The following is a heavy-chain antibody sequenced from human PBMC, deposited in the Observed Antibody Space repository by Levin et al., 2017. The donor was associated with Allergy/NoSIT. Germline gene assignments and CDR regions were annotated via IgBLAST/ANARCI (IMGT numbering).Heavy chain of an antibody. CDR1: AYTLTNYY. D-gene: IGHD6-19*01. Sequence: ASVKVSCKASAYTLTNYYLHWVRQAPGQGLEWVGIFNPSGGTTRYAQKFQGRVTLTKDTFTSTVYMELNSLRSDDTAVYYCARDKATRFSSGWGSLYHNYGMDVWGQGTTVTVSS. CDR2: FNPSGGTT. V-gene: IGHV1-46*01. J-gene: IGHJ6*02. CDR3: ARDKATRFSSGWGSLYHNYGMDV.